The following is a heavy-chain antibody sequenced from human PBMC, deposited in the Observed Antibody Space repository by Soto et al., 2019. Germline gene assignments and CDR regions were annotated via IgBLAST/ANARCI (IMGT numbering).Heavy chain of an antibody. Sequence: EVQLVESGGGLVQPGGSLRLSCAASGFTFSSYWMSWVRQAPGKGLEWVANIKQDGSEKYYVDSVKGRCTISRDNANNSLYLQMNSLRVEDTAVYYCARARATVTTSGVYYYYYYMDVWGKGTTVTVSS. J-gene: IGHJ6*03. D-gene: IGHD4-17*01. CDR2: IKQDGSEK. V-gene: IGHV3-7*01. CDR1: GFTFSSYW. CDR3: ARARATVTTSGVYYYYYYMDV.